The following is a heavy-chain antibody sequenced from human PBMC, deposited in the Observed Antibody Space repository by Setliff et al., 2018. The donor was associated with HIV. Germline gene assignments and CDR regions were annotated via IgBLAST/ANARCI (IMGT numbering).Heavy chain of an antibody. CDR2: IYPGDSHT. Sequence: GESLKISCKGSGYYFTTFWIAWVRQMPGKGLEWMGFIYPGDSHTTYSPSFQGQVTISVDTSVSTAYLQWSSLKASDTAMYYCARNGLSIDYWGQGTLVTVSS. J-gene: IGHJ4*02. V-gene: IGHV5-51*01. CDR3: ARNGLSIDY. D-gene: IGHD3-16*02. CDR1: GYYFTTFW.